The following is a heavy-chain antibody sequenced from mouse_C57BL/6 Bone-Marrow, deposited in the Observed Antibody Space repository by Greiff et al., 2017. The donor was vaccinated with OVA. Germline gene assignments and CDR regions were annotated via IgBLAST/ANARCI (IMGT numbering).Heavy chain of an antibody. V-gene: IGHV1-69*01. Sequence: QVQLQQPGAELVMPGASVKLSCKASGYTFTSYWMHWVKQRPGQGLEWIGEIDPSDSYTNYNQKFKGKSTLTVDKSSSTAYMQLSSLTSEDSAVYYCASEDYYGSSYDYYAMDYWGQGTSVTVSS. CDR3: ASEDYYGSSYDYYAMDY. J-gene: IGHJ4*01. D-gene: IGHD1-1*01. CDR2: IDPSDSYT. CDR1: GYTFTSYW.